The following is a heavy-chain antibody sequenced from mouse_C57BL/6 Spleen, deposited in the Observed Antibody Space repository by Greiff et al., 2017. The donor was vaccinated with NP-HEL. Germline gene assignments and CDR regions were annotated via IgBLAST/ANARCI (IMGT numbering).Heavy chain of an antibody. Sequence: EVMLVESGGDLVKPGGSLKLSCAASGFTFSSYGMSWVRQTPDKRLEWVATISSGGSYTYYPDSVKGRFTISRDNAKNTLYLQMSSLKSEDTAMYYCAIPFITTVVAEDWYFDVWGTGTTVTVSS. CDR1: GFTFSSYG. CDR3: AIPFITTVVAEDWYFDV. J-gene: IGHJ1*03. CDR2: ISSGGSYT. D-gene: IGHD1-1*01. V-gene: IGHV5-6*01.